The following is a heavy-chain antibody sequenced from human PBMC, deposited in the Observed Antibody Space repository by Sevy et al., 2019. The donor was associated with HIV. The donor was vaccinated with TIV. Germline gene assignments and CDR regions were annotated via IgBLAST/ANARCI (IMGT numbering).Heavy chain of an antibody. CDR1: GFIFSDHY. V-gene: IGHV3-72*01. CDR3: SRASPASSGHYYFDY. D-gene: IGHD3-22*01. CDR2: IRNKVNSYTT. J-gene: IGHJ4*02. Sequence: GGSLRLSCAPSGFIFSDHYMDWVRQAPGKGLEWVARIRNKVNSYTTEYAAYVKSRFTITSDDSKNSLDMQMNSLKTEDTDVYYCSRASPASSGHYYFDYWGQGTLVTVSS.